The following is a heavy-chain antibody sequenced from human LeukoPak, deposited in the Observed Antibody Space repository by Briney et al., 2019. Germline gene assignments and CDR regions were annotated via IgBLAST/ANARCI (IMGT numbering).Heavy chain of an antibody. Sequence: PGGSLRLSCAASGFTFSSYVMSWVRQAPGKGLEWVSAISGSGGSTYYAASVKGRFTISRDNSKNTLYLQMNSLTAEDTAVYYCATTDSPRITMLVPDYWGQGTLVTVSS. V-gene: IGHV3-23*01. CDR2: ISGSGGST. CDR3: ATTDSPRITMLVPDY. J-gene: IGHJ4*02. CDR1: GFTFSSYV. D-gene: IGHD3-22*01.